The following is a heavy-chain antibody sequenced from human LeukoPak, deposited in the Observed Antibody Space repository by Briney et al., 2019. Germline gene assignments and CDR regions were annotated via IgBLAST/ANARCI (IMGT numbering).Heavy chain of an antibody. J-gene: IGHJ6*02. CDR2: IKQDGSEK. CDR1: GFTFSSYW. V-gene: IGHV3-7*01. Sequence: GGSLRLSCAASGFTFSSYWMSWVRQAPGKGLEWVANIKQDGSEKYYVDSVKGRFTISRDNAKNSLYLQMNSLRAEDTAVYYCARDEGYCSSTSCSRGYYYYGMDVWGQGTKVTVSS. D-gene: IGHD2-2*01. CDR3: ARDEGYCSSTSCSRGYYYYGMDV.